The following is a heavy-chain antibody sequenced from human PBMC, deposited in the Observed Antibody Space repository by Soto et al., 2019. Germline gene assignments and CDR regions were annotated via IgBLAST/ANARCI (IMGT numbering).Heavy chain of an antibody. CDR1: GYTLTELS. V-gene: IGHV1-24*01. CDR2: FDPEDGDT. J-gene: IGHJ5*02. CDR3: ATNEIAAAEGVRPFDP. Sequence: QVQLVQSGAEVKKPGASVKVSCKVSGYTLTELSMHWVRQAPGKGLEWMGGFDPEDGDTIYAQKFQSRVTKTEDTSTDTANMELRSLRSEDTAVYYCATNEIAAAEGVRPFDPLGQGTLVTVSS. D-gene: IGHD6-13*01.